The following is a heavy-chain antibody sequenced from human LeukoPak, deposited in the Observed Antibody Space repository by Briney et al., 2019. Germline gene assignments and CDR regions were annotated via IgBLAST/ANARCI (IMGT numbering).Heavy chain of an antibody. CDR2: ISSSSSYI. D-gene: IGHD5-24*01. CDR1: AFTFRSYN. Sequence: GGSLRPSCAASAFTFRSYNMNWVRQAPGKRPEWVSSISSSSSYIYYADSVKGRFTISRDNAKNTLYLQMNSLRGEDTAVYYCARNRVGFHYADAFDLWGQGTMVTVSS. J-gene: IGHJ3*01. CDR3: ARNRVGFHYADAFDL. V-gene: IGHV3-21*01.